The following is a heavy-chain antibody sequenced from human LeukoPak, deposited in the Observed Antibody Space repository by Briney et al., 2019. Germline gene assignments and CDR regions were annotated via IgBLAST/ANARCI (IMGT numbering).Heavy chain of an antibody. CDR1: GFTLNNFW. Sequence: GGSLRLSCAASGFTLNNFWMSWVRQAPGKGLEWVANIKQDGSEKYYMDSVKGRFTISRDNAKTSLYLQMNSLRAEDTAVYYCARDRAQAYWGQGTLVTVSS. CDR3: ARDRAQAY. J-gene: IGHJ4*02. V-gene: IGHV3-7*03. CDR2: IKQDGSEK.